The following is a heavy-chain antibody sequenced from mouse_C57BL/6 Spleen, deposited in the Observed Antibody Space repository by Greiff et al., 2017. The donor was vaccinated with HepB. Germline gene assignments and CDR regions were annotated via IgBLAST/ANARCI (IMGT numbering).Heavy chain of an antibody. V-gene: IGHV3-6*01. Sequence: DVKLQESGPGLVKPSQSLSLTCSVTGYSITSGYYWNWIRQFPGNKLEWMGYISYDGSNNYNPSLKNRISITRDTSKNQFFLKLNSVTTEDTATYYCATNWDPYYYAMDYWGQGTSVTVSS. CDR2: ISYDGSN. J-gene: IGHJ4*01. CDR1: GYSITSGYY. CDR3: ATNWDPYYYAMDY. D-gene: IGHD4-1*01.